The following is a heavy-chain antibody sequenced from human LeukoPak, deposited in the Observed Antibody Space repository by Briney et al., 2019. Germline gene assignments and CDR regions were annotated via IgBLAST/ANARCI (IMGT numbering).Heavy chain of an antibody. CDR2: INHSGST. D-gene: IGHD6-13*01. J-gene: IGHJ4*02. Sequence: PSETLSLTCAVYGGSFSGYYWSWIRQPLGKGLEWIGEINHSGSTNYNPSLKSRVTISVDTSKNQFSLKLSSVTAADTAVYYCARRRIAAAAYYFDYWGQGTLVTVSS. V-gene: IGHV4-34*01. CDR1: GGSFSGYY. CDR3: ARRRIAAAAYYFDY.